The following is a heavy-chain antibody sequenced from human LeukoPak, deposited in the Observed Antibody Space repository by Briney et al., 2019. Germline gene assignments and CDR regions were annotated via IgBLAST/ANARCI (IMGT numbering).Heavy chain of an antibody. CDR1: GFTFSNAW. J-gene: IGHJ4*02. D-gene: IGHD3-10*01. CDR3: TTDRWVTMVRGVSYYFDY. Sequence: GGSLRLSCAASGFTFSNAWMSWVRQAPGKGLEWVGRIKSKTDGGTTDYAAPVKGRFTISRDDSKNTLYLQMNSLKTEDTAVYYCTTDRWVTMVRGVSYYFDYWGQGTLVTVSS. CDR2: IKSKTDGGTT. V-gene: IGHV3-15*01.